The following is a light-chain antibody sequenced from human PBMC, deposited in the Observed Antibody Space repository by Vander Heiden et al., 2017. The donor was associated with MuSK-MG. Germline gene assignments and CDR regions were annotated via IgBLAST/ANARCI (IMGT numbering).Light chain of an antibody. Sequence: AIQLSQAPSSLSASVGDRVTITCRASQGISSALAWYQQKPGKAPKLLIYDASSLESGVPSRFSGSGSGTDFTLTISSLQPEDFATYYCQQFNNYLFTFGPGTKVDIK. CDR3: QQFNNYLFT. CDR1: QGISSA. CDR2: DAS. J-gene: IGKJ3*01. V-gene: IGKV1D-13*01.